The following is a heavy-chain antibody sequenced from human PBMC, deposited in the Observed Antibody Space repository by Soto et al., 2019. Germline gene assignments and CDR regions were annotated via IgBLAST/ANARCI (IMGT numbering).Heavy chain of an antibody. Sequence: QVQLQQWGAGLLKPSETLSLTCAVYGGSFSGYYWSWIRQPPGKGLEWIGEINHSGSTNYNPSLKGRVTISVDTCKDQFALELRLVTAADTAVYYCARWDSSWYGQYFQHWGQGTLVTVSS. J-gene: IGHJ1*01. D-gene: IGHD6-13*01. V-gene: IGHV4-34*01. CDR2: INHSGST. CDR1: GGSFSGYY. CDR3: ARWDSSWYGQYFQH.